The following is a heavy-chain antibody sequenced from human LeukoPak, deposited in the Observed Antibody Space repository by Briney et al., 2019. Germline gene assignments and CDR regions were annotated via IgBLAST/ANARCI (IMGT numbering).Heavy chain of an antibody. V-gene: IGHV1-18*01. CDR3: ARDWELPGPFDI. CDR1: GYTFTSYG. CDR2: ISAYNGNT. D-gene: IGHD1-26*01. Sequence: GASVKVSCKASGYTFTSYGISWVRQAPGQGLGWMGWISAYNGNTNYAQKLQGRVTMTTDASTSTAYMELRSLRSDDTAVYYCARDWELPGPFDIWGQGTMVTVSS. J-gene: IGHJ3*02.